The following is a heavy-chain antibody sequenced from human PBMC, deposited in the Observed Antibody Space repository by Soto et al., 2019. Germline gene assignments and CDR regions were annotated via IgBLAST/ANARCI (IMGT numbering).Heavy chain of an antibody. V-gene: IGHV3-33*01. Sequence: PGGSLRLSCAASGFTFSSYGMHWVRQAPGKGLEWVAVIWYDGSNKYYADSVKGRFTISRDNSKNTPYLQMNSLRAEDTAVYYCARAPSGYTSFDYWGQGTLVTVSS. D-gene: IGHD3-3*01. CDR3: ARAPSGYTSFDY. J-gene: IGHJ4*02. CDR1: GFTFSSYG. CDR2: IWYDGSNK.